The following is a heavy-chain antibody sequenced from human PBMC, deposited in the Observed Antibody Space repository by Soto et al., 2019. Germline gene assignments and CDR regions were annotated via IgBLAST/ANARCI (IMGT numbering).Heavy chain of an antibody. CDR3: AVAMTPLRTYDY. D-gene: IGHD4-17*01. Sequence: TLSLTCTVSGGSFSSGSYWWSWIRQHPGKGLEWIGYIYYSGSTYYNPPLKSRVTMSADTSKNQFSLKLSSVTAADTAVYYCAVAMTPLRTYDYWGQGTLVTVSS. J-gene: IGHJ4*02. V-gene: IGHV4-31*03. CDR1: GGSFSSGSYW. CDR2: IYYSGST.